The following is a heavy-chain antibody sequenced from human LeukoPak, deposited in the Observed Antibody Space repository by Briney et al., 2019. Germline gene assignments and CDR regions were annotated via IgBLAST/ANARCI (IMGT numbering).Heavy chain of an antibody. D-gene: IGHD2-15*01. Sequence: GGSLRLSCAASRFTFSSYAMSWVRQAPGNGLEWASSISSSSSYIYYADSVKGRFTISRDNAKNSLYLQMNSLRAEDTAVYSCARDAVVVVAASGPGYYFDYWGQGTLVTVTS. CDR2: ISSSSSYI. J-gene: IGHJ4*02. V-gene: IGHV3-21*01. CDR1: RFTFSSYA. CDR3: ARDAVVVVAASGPGYYFDY.